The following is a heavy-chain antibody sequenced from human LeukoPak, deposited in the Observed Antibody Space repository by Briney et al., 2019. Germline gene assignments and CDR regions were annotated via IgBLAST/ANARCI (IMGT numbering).Heavy chain of an antibody. V-gene: IGHV4-4*07. CDR3: ARVSYSSGWYEIDP. D-gene: IGHD6-19*01. Sequence: SETLSLTCTVSGGPISSYYWSWIRQPAGKGLEWIGRIYTSGSTNYNPSLKSRVTMSVDTSKNQFSLKLSSVTAADTAVYYCARVSYSSGWYEIDPWGQGTLVTVSS. J-gene: IGHJ5*02. CDR2: IYTSGST. CDR1: GGPISSYY.